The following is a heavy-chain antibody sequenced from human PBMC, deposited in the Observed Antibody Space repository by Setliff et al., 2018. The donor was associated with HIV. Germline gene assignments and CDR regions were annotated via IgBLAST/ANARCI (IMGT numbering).Heavy chain of an antibody. CDR3: ARRYCGGNSCSVNWFDP. V-gene: IGHV4-39*07. CDR2: IYYSGST. Sequence: SETLSLTCTVSGGSISTSSHSWGWIRQSPGKGLEWVGYIYYSGSTLYNPSLRSRLSMSVDTSKNQFSLELNAVTAADAAVYYCARRYCGGNSCSVNWFDPWGQGTLVTVSS. CDR1: GGSISTSSHS. D-gene: IGHD2-15*01. J-gene: IGHJ5*02.